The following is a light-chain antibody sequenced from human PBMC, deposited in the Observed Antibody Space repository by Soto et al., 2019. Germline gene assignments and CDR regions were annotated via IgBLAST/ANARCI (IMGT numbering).Light chain of an antibody. CDR2: DVS. Sequence: QSVLTQPASVSGSPGQSITISCTGTSSDVGGYNYVSWYQQHPGKAPKLMIYDVSNRPSGVSNRFSGSKSGNTASLTISGRQAEDEADYYCSSYTSSSTPFYVFGTGTKVTVL. CDR3: SSYTSSSTPFYV. CDR1: SSDVGGYNY. V-gene: IGLV2-14*01. J-gene: IGLJ1*01.